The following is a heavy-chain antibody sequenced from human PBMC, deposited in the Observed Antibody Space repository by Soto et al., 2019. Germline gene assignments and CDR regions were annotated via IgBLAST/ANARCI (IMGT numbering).Heavy chain of an antibody. D-gene: IGHD4-17*01. CDR2: IIPILGIA. J-gene: IGHJ6*03. CDR1: GGTFSSYT. CDR3: ARGQPVTTNPNIPYYYYYYMDV. Sequence: QVQLVQSGAEVKKPGSSVKVSCKASGGTFSSYTISWVRQAPGQGLEWMGRIIPILGIANYAQKFQGRVTITADKSTSTAYMELSSLRSEDTAVYYCARGQPVTTNPNIPYYYYYYMDVWGKGTTVTVSS. V-gene: IGHV1-69*02.